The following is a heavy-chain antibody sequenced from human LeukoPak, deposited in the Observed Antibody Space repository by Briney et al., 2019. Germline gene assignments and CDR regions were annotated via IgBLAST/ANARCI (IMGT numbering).Heavy chain of an antibody. J-gene: IGHJ4*02. CDR3: AKDLIYGDYVS. CDR1: EFLFSDYA. D-gene: IGHD4-17*01. CDR2: IRHDGSNE. Sequence: GGSLRLSCAASEFLFSDYAFHWVRQAPGKGLEWVALIRHDGSNEYYADSVKGRFTTSRDNSKNTLYLQMNSLRAEDTAAYYCAKDLIYGDYVSWGQGTLVTVSS. V-gene: IGHV3-30*02.